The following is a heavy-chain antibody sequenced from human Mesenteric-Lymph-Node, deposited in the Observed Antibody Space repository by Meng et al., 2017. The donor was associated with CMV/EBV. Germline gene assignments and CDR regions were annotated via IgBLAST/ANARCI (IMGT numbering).Heavy chain of an antibody. CDR2: ISYDGSNK. CDR3: ARATMVVTLHDAFDI. J-gene: IGHJ3*02. Sequence: GESLKISCAASGFTFSSYAMHWVRQAPGKGLEWVAVISYDGSNKYYADSVKGRFTISRDNSKNTLYLQMNSLRAEDTAVYYCARATMVVTLHDAFDIWGQGTMVTVSS. CDR1: GFTFSSYA. D-gene: IGHD4-23*01. V-gene: IGHV3-30*04.